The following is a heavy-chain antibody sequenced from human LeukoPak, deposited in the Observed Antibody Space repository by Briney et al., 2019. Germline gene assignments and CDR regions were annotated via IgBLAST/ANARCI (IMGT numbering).Heavy chain of an antibody. Sequence: GGSLRLSCAASGFTFSNAWMNWVRQARAKGLEWVGRIKSETDGGTTDYTAPVYGRFTISRDDSKNTLYLQMSSLKTEDTAVYYCTIQGSRAYFDYWGQGTLVTVSS. CDR2: IKSETDGGTT. J-gene: IGHJ4*02. D-gene: IGHD3-10*01. CDR3: TIQGSRAYFDY. CDR1: GFTFSNAW. V-gene: IGHV3-15*01.